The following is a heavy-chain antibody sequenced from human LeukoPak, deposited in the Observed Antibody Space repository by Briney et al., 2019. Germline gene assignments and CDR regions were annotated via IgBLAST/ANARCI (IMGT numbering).Heavy chain of an antibody. D-gene: IGHD5-12*01. CDR1: GYTFTSYA. CDR3: AKSSGYDYNYYYYGMDV. CDR2: INAGNGNT. J-gene: IGHJ6*02. V-gene: IGHV1-3*01. Sequence: ASVKVSCKASGYTFTSYAMHWVRQAPGQRLEWMGWINAGNGNTKYSQKFQGRVTITRDTSASTAYMELSSLRSEDTAVYYCAKSSGYDYNYYYYGMDVWGQGTTVTVSS.